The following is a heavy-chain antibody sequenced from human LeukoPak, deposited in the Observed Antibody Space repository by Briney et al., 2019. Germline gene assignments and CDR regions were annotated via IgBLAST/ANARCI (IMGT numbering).Heavy chain of an antibody. D-gene: IGHD4-17*01. CDR3: ARSGYGDYDY. CDR2: ISGSGGST. J-gene: IGHJ4*02. CDR1: GFTFSSYA. Sequence: PGGSLRLSCAASGFTFSSYAMSWVRQAPGKGLEWVSAISGSGGSTYYADSVKGRFTISRDNAKNSLYLQMNSLRVDDTAVYYCARSGYGDYDYWGQGTRVTVSS. V-gene: IGHV3-23*01.